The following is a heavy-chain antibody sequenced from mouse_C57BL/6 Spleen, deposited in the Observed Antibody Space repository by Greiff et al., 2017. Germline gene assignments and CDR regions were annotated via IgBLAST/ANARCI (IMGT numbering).Heavy chain of an antibody. CDR1: GYTFTSYW. J-gene: IGHJ3*01. CDR3: AREYYCSSYAFAY. V-gene: IGHV1-52*01. D-gene: IGHD1-1*01. Sequence: VQLQQPGAELVRPGSSVKLSCKASGYTFTSYWMHWVKQRPIPGLEWIGNIDPSDSETHYNQKFKDKATLTVDKPSSTAYMQLSSLTSADSAVYYCAREYYCSSYAFAYWGQGTLVTVSA. CDR2: IDPSDSET.